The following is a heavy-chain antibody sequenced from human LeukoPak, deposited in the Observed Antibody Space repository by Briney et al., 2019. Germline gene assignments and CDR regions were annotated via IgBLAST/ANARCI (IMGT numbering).Heavy chain of an antibody. Sequence: GGSLRLSCAASGFTFSSYAMSWVRQAPGKGLEWVSAISGSGGSTYYADSVKGRFTISRDNSKNTLYLQMNSLRAEDTAVYYCVNPQHDYSNYVGSFDYWGQGTLVTVSS. CDR2: ISGSGGST. J-gene: IGHJ4*02. D-gene: IGHD4-11*01. V-gene: IGHV3-23*01. CDR1: GFTFSSYA. CDR3: VNPQHDYSNYVGSFDY.